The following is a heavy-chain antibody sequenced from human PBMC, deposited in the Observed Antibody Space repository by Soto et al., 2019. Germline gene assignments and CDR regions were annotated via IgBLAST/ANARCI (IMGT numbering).Heavy chain of an antibody. CDR3: ARDYYGMDV. CDR2: TYQSGSA. V-gene: IGHV4-30-2*06. J-gene: IGHJ6*02. CDR1: GGSTTSGGYS. Sequence: SETLSLTCTVSGGSTTSGGYSWTWIRQSPGKGLEWIGYTYQSGSAYYNPSLKSRVTISVDRSKNQFSLNLTSVTAADTAVYYCARDYYGMDVWGQGTTVTVSS.